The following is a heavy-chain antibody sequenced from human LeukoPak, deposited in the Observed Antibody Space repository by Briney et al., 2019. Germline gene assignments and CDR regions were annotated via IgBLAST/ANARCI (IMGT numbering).Heavy chain of an antibody. CDR1: GFTFSSYG. V-gene: IGHV3-30*18. J-gene: IGHJ4*02. D-gene: IGHD3-10*01. CDR3: AKDHHRITMVRGGNNFDY. Sequence: GRSLRLSCAASGFTFSSYGMHWVRQAPGKGLEWVAVISYDGSNKYYADSVKGRFTISRDNSKNTLYLQMNSLRAEDTPVHYCAKDHHRITMVRGGNNFDYWGQGTLVTVSS. CDR2: ISYDGSNK.